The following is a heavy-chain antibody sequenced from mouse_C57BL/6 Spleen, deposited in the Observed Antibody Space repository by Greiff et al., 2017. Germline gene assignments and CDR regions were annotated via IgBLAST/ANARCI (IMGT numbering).Heavy chain of an antibody. CDR2: INPSNGGT. J-gene: IGHJ2*01. CDR3: ARGRYYGNDEDY. V-gene: IGHV1-26*01. D-gene: IGHD2-2*01. Sequence: VQLQQSGAELVRPGTSVKISCKASGYTFTDYYMNWVKQSHGKSLEWIGDINPSNGGTSYNQKFKGKATLTVDKSSSTAYMELRSLTSEDSAVYCGARGRYYGNDEDYWGQGTTLTVSS. CDR1: GYTFTDYY.